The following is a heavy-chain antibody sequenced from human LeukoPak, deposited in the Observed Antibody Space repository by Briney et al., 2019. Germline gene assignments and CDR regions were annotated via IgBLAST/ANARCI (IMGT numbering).Heavy chain of an antibody. V-gene: IGHV1-46*01. CDR3: ARDGVPSRSHYYGSGSYYHFDY. CDR1: GYTFTSYY. Sequence: ASVKVSCKASGYTFTSYYMHWVRQAPGQGLEWMGIINPSGGSTSYAQKFQGRVTMTRDTSTSTVYMELSSLRSEDTAVYYCARDGVPSRSHYYGSGSYYHFDYWGQGALVTVSS. D-gene: IGHD3-10*01. CDR2: INPSGGST. J-gene: IGHJ4*02.